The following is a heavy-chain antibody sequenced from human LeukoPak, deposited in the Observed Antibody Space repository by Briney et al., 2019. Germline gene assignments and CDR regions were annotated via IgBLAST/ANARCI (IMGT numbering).Heavy chain of an antibody. CDR1: GRSISSYY. D-gene: IGHD6-19*01. CDR3: ARDGSAVGSGWFDP. J-gene: IGHJ5*02. Sequence: SETLSLTCTVSGRSISSYYWSSIRQPAGKGLEWIGRIYSSENSNYNPSLKSRVTMSVDTSKNQFSLNLSSVTAADTAVYYCARDGSAVGSGWFDPWGQGTLVTVSS. V-gene: IGHV4-4*07. CDR2: IYSSENS.